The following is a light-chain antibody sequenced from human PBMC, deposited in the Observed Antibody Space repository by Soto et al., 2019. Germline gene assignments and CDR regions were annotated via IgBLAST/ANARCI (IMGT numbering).Light chain of an antibody. CDR2: GAS. CDR1: QSVSSIY. Sequence: EIVLTQSPGTLSLSPGERATLSCRASQSVSSIYLAWYQQKPGQAPRLLIYGASSRATGIPDRFSASGSGTDFTLTISRLEPEDFAVYHCQHHKAFGQGTKVEIK. V-gene: IGKV3-20*01. CDR3: QHHKA. J-gene: IGKJ1*01.